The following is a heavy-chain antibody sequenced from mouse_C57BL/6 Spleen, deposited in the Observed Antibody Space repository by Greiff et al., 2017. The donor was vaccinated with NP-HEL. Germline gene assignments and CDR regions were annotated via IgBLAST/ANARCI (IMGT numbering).Heavy chain of an antibody. CDR3: ASGTGYYFDY. D-gene: IGHD4-1*01. CDR1: GYTFTSYW. Sequence: QVQLQQPGAELVRPGSSVKLSCKASGYTFTSYWMHWVKQRPIQGLEWIGNIDPSDSETHYNQKFKDKATLTVDNSSSTAYMQLSSLTSEDSAVYYCASGTGYYFDYWGQGTTLTVSS. CDR2: IDPSDSET. J-gene: IGHJ2*01. V-gene: IGHV1-52*01.